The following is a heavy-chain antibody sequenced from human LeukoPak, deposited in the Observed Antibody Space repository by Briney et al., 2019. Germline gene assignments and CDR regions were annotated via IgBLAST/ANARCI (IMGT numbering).Heavy chain of an antibody. CDR2: ITRSNYI. V-gene: IGHV3-21*01. Sequence: GGSLRLSCAASGFTFSSYSMNWVRQAPGKGLEWVSSITRSNYIYYADSVKGRFTISRDNARNSLYLQMNSLRAEDTAVYYCARDGLAAATLHWCFDLWGRGTLVTVSS. CDR3: ARDGLAAATLHWCFDL. CDR1: GFTFSSYS. J-gene: IGHJ2*01. D-gene: IGHD2-15*01.